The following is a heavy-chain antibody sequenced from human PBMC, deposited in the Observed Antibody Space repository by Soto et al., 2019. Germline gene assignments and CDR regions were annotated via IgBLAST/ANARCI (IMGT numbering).Heavy chain of an antibody. V-gene: IGHV1-69*12. J-gene: IGHJ5*02. D-gene: IGHD2-15*01. CDR3: ARGRTYCRGGSCYSIDP. Sequence: QVPLVQSGAEVKQPGSSVKVSCKASGGTFSSYAISWVRQAPGQGLEWMGGIIPIFGTANYAQKFQGRVTITADESXSXXYMELSSLRSEDTAVYYCARGRTYCRGGSCYSIDPWGQGTLVTVSS. CDR2: IIPIFGTA. CDR1: GGTFSSYA.